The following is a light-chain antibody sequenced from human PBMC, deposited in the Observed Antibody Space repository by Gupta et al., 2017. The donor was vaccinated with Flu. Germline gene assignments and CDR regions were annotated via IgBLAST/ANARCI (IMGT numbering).Light chain of an antibody. CDR1: NIGSKS. J-gene: IGLJ2*01. CDR2: DES. Sequence: SYVLTQPPSVSVAPGQTARITCGGNNIGSKSVHWYQQKPGQAPVLVVYDESDRPSGIPERFSGSKSGNTAALTIXRXEPGDEXDYYCQVWDSSSDHVVFGGGTKLTVL. V-gene: IGLV3-21*02. CDR3: QVWDSSSDHVV.